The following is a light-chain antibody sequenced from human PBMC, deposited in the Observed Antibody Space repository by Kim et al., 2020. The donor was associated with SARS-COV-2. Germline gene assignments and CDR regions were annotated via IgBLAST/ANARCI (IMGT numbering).Light chain of an antibody. V-gene: IGLV3-21*04. CDR2: YDR. CDR1: NMQTKS. Sequence: SGAPGQTATITCGGNNMQTKSVLWYSQMPGQAPVLVIRYDRGRPSGIPGRFSGSNSGSTATLTISRVEAGDEADYYCQVWDSGNYVFGPGTKVTVL. CDR3: QVWDSGNYV. J-gene: IGLJ1*01.